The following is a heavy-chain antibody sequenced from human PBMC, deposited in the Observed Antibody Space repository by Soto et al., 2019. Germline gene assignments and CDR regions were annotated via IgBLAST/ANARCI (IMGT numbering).Heavy chain of an antibody. V-gene: IGHV4-34*01. J-gene: IGHJ4*02. CDR2: INHSGST. CDR1: GGSFSGYY. D-gene: IGHD3-16*01. Sequence: PSETLSLTCAVYGGSFSGYYLSWIRQPPGKGLEWIGEINHSGSTNYNPSLKSRVTISVDTSKNQFSLKLSSVTAADTAVYYCARRWGDYFDYWGQGTLVTVSS. CDR3: ARRWGDYFDY.